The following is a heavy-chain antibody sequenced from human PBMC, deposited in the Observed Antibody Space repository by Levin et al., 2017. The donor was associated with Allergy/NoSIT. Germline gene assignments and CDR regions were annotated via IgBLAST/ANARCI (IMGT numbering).Heavy chain of an antibody. CDR3: AREYSRSPDAFDT. V-gene: IGHV4-31*03. Sequence: LRLSCTVSGGSISSDDYYWSWIRQHPGKGLEWIGYIYYIGRTYYSPSLKSRITISVDTSKNQFSLKLSSVTAADTAVYYCAREYSRSPDAFDTWGQGTMVTVS. CDR2: IYYIGRT. D-gene: IGHD6-6*01. J-gene: IGHJ3*02. CDR1: GGSISSDDYY.